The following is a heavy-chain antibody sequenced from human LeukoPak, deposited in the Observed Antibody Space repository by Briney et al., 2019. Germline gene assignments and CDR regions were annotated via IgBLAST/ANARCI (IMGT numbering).Heavy chain of an antibody. D-gene: IGHD2-15*01. J-gene: IGHJ4*02. CDR2: INPNSGGT. V-gene: IGHV1-2*02. CDR3: ARARYCSGGSCYSDY. Sequence: GASVRVSCKASGYTFTGYYMHWVRQAPGQGLEWMGGINPNSGGTNYAEKFQGRFTMTRDTSISTAYMELSRLRSDDTAVYYCARARYCSGGSCYSDYWGQGTLVTVSS. CDR1: GYTFTGYY.